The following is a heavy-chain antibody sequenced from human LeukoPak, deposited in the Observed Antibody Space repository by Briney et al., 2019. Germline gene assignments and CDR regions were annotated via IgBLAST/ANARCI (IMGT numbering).Heavy chain of an antibody. Sequence: GGSLRLSCVASGFTFSSYAMSWVRQAPGTGQELVSAIRGSGGGTYHADSVTGRFTVSRDNSENTLYLQMNSLRAEDTAVYYCAKSRYSSAWDYFDYWGQGTLVTVSS. CDR1: GFTFSSYA. V-gene: IGHV3-23*01. D-gene: IGHD6-19*01. CDR2: IRGSGGGT. J-gene: IGHJ4*02. CDR3: AKSRYSSAWDYFDY.